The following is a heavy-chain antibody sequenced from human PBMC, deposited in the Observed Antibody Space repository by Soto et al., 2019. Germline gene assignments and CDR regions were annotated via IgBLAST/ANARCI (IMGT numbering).Heavy chain of an antibody. CDR3: VRVVEAATRQTDFDS. CDR2: VYYSGGT. D-gene: IGHD2-15*01. Sequence: KTXXTLSLPCDVSGGSLDNSHSFWGWVRKPPGRGLEFLCIVYYSGGTYYNPSLKSRVTVSFDTSKNQVSLRVRSVTVAETAMSYCVRVVEAATRQTDFDSWGRGIVGTVSS. V-gene: IGHV4-39*01. CDR1: GGSLDNSHSF. J-gene: IGHJ4*02.